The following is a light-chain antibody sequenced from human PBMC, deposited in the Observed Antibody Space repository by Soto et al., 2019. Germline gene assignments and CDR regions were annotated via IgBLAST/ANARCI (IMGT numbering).Light chain of an antibody. CDR1: SSDIGAYNY. V-gene: IGLV2-14*03. Sequence: QSALTQPASVSGSPGQSITISCTGTSSDIGAYNYDSWYQQHHPGEAPKLIIYDVSHRPPGVSNRFSGSKSGNTASLTISGLQTEDEADYHCSSYTSATTYVFGTGTKVTVL. CDR2: DVS. J-gene: IGLJ1*01. CDR3: SSYTSATTYV.